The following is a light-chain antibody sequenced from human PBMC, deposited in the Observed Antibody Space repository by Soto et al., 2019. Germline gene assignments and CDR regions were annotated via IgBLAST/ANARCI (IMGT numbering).Light chain of an antibody. J-gene: IGKJ4*01. Sequence: DIQLTQSPSTLSASVGDRVTITCRASQSVSSWLAWYQQKPGKAPNLLIYKASTLESGVPSRFSGSGSGTEFTLTISGLQPDDFATYYCQQYNNYSTFGGGTKVDIK. CDR2: KAS. CDR3: QQYNNYST. CDR1: QSVSSW. V-gene: IGKV1-5*03.